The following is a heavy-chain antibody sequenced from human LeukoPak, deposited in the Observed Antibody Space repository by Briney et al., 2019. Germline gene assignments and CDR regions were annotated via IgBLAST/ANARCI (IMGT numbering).Heavy chain of an antibody. J-gene: IGHJ4*02. V-gene: IGHV1-2*02. CDR2: INPNSGGT. CDR3: ARDHDSSSPLY. CDR1: GYTFTGYF. Sequence: ASVKVSCKASGYTFTGYFMYWVRQAPGQGLEWMGWINPNSGGTNYAQKFQGRVTMTRDTSISTAYMELSRLRSDDTAVYYCARDHDSSSPLYWGQGTLVTVSS. D-gene: IGHD6-6*01.